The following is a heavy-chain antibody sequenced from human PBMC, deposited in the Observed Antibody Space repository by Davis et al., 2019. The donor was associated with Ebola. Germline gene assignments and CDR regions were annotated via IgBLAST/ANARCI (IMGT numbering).Heavy chain of an antibody. V-gene: IGHV3-7*03. D-gene: IGHD1-26*01. CDR1: GFSISSYC. CDR3: ARGFRRVGY. Sequence: GSLSLTCAVSGFSISSYCKCWVCQAPGKGLEWVANIKQDGSEKYSVDSVKGRFTISRDNAKNSLYLQMTSLGAEDTAVYYCARGFRRVGYWGKGTLVTVSS. CDR2: IKQDGSEK. J-gene: IGHJ4*02.